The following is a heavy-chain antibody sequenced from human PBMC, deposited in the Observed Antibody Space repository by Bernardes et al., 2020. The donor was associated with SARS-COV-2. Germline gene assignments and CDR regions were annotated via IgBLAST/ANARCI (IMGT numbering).Heavy chain of an antibody. V-gene: IGHV3-15*07. CDR2: IKSNNDGGTA. J-gene: IGHJ6*02. CDR1: GFTFYKAW. Sequence: GGSLRLSCAASGFTFYKAWMNWVRQAPGKGLECVGRIKSNNDGGTADYAAPVKGRFTISRDDLKNIVYLHMNSLKAEDAAVYYCTTNEIPVADNNYYYGMDVWGQGTTVTVSS. D-gene: IGHD6-19*01. CDR3: TTNEIPVADNNYYYGMDV.